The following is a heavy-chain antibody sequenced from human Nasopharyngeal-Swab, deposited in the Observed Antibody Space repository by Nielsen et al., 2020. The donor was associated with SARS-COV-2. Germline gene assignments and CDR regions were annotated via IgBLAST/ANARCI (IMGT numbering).Heavy chain of an antibody. CDR3: ARARELRP. V-gene: IGHV4-34*01. CDR2: INHSGST. J-gene: IGHJ5*02. Sequence: GSLRLSWAVYGGSFSGYYWRWIRQPPGKGLEWIGEINHSGSTNYTPSLKSRVTISVDTSKNQFSLKLSSVTAADTAVYYCARARELRPWGQGTLVTVSS. D-gene: IGHD1-26*01. CDR1: GGSFSGYY.